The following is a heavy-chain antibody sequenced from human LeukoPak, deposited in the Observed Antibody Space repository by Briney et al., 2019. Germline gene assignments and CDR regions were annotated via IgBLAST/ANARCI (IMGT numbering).Heavy chain of an antibody. CDR2: IKTYGREK. D-gene: IGHD3-16*02. CDR1: GFTLSSYL. V-gene: IGHV3-7*01. J-gene: IGHJ4*02. CDR3: VRDYVWGNYHPDY. Sequence: GGPLRLFRAASGFTLSSYLLSWLRQIPAKGREWVGSIKTYGREKYYLHAVRGPCNISRDNAKNSLFLQMNSLRGDEKAVYYCVRDYVWGNYHPDYWGKGTLVTVTS.